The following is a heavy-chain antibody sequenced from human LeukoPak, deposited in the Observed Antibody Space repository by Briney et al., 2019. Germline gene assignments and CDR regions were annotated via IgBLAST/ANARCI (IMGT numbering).Heavy chain of an antibody. CDR3: ARGYCSGGSCFDAFDI. Sequence: GGSLRLSCAASEFTVSNSYMTWVRQAPGKGLEWVAVISYDGSNKYYADPVKGRFTISRDNSKNTLYLQMNSLRAEDTAVYYCARGYCSGGSCFDAFDIWGQGTMVTVSS. D-gene: IGHD2-15*01. CDR2: ISYDGSNK. CDR1: EFTVSNSY. V-gene: IGHV3-30-3*01. J-gene: IGHJ3*02.